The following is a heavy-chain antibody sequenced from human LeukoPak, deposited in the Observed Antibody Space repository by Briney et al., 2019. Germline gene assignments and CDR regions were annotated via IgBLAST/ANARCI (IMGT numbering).Heavy chain of an antibody. D-gene: IGHD6-19*01. CDR2: ISSSSSTI. J-gene: IGHJ4*02. Sequence: PGGSLGLSCAASGFTFSSYSMNWVRQAPGKGLEWVSYISSSSSTIYYADSVKGRFTISRDNAKNSLYLQMNSLRAEDTAVYYCARDSSGWYSYWGQGTLVTVSS. CDR3: ARDSSGWYSY. V-gene: IGHV3-48*01. CDR1: GFTFSSYS.